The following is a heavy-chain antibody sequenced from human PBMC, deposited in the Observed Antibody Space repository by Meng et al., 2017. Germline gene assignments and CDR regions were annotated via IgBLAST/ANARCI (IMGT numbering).Heavy chain of an antibody. Sequence: VQLVECGGGLVKAGGSLRVSWAASAFTFRDYYMTWIRQAPGKGLEWVASISTTGSSIYYADSVKGRFTISRDNAKNSLYLQMNSLRAEDTAVYYCARDLGIPPDYFDYWGQGTLVTVSS. V-gene: IGHV3-11*01. CDR3: ARDLGIPPDYFDY. D-gene: IGHD2-21*01. CDR2: ISTTGSSI. CDR1: AFTFRDYY. J-gene: IGHJ4*02.